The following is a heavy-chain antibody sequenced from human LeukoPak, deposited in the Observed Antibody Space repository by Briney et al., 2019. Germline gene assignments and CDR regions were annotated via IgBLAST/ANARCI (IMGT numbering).Heavy chain of an antibody. D-gene: IGHD7-27*01. CDR1: GYTFTNYW. J-gene: IGHJ3*02. CDR3: FIWGHPNFRGPFDM. V-gene: IGHV5-51*01. Sequence: NLGESLKISCKGSGYTFTNYWMGWVRQLPGKGLGWMGIIYPGDSDTRYSPSFQGQVTISSDKSISTAYLQWSSLKASDTATYYCFIWGHPNFRGPFDMWGQGTMVTVSS. CDR2: IYPGDSDT.